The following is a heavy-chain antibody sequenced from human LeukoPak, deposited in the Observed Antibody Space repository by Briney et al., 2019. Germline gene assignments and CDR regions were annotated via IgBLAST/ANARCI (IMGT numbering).Heavy chain of an antibody. V-gene: IGHV3-21*01. D-gene: IGHD6-6*01. CDR1: GFTFSSQS. J-gene: IGHJ4*02. CDR2: ISSSSRDI. CDR3: AAAEYSSSSGGY. Sequence: PGGSLRLSCAASGFTFSSQSMDWVRQAPGKGLEWVSSISSSSRDIYYADSVKDRFTISRDNAKNSLYLQMNSLRVEDTAVYYCAAAEYSSSSGGYWGQGTLVTVSS.